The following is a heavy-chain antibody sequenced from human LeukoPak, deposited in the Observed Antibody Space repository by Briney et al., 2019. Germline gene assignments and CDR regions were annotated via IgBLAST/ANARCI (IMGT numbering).Heavy chain of an antibody. CDR2: MNPNSGNT. V-gene: IGHV1-8*01. D-gene: IGHD1-14*01. Sequence: ASVKVSCKASGYTFTSYDINWVRQATGQGLEWMGWMNPNSGNTGYAQKFQGRVTMTRNTSISTAYMELSSLRSEDTAVYYCARGLRFNRPGYFDLWGRGTLVTVSS. CDR3: ARGLRFNRPGYFDL. CDR1: GYTFTSYD. J-gene: IGHJ2*01.